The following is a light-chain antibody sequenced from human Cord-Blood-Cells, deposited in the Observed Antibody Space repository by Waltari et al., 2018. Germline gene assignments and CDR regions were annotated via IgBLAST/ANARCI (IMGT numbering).Light chain of an antibody. Sequence: DIVMTQSPDSLAVSLGETPTINCKSSQSVLYSSNNKNYLAWYQQKPGQPPKLLIYWASTRESGVPDRFSGSGSGTDFTCTISSLQAEDVAVYYCQQYYSTPWTFGQGTKVEIK. CDR3: QQYYSTPWT. V-gene: IGKV4-1*01. CDR1: QSVLYSSNNKNY. CDR2: WAS. J-gene: IGKJ1*01.